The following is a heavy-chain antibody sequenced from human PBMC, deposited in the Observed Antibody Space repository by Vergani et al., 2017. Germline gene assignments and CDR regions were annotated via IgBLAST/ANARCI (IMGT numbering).Heavy chain of an antibody. CDR3: AKHTTYTDS. J-gene: IGHJ4*02. D-gene: IGHD1-1*01. CDR1: EYSFGNYW. Sequence: EVELVQSGPEMRTPGESLKISCKGSEYSFGNYWIGWARQMPGKGLEWMGIIYPADSDTSYSPSIQGQVTISADKSISTAFLQWDSLTAADTALYYCAKHTTYTDSWGQGTLVTVSS. CDR2: IYPADSDT. V-gene: IGHV5-51*01.